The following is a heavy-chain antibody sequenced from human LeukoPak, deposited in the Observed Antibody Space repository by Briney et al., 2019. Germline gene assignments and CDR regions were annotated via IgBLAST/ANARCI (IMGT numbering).Heavy chain of an antibody. CDR2: INHSGST. J-gene: IGHJ1*01. CDR3: ARGPEPGYPTVNAEYFQH. Sequence: SETLSLTCAVYGGSFSGYYWSWIRQPPGKGLEWIGEINHSGSTNYNPSLKSRVTISVDTSKNQFSLKLSSVTAADTAVYYCARGPEPGYPTVNAEYFQHWGQGTLDTVSS. V-gene: IGHV4-34*01. CDR1: GGSFSGYY. D-gene: IGHD1-14*01.